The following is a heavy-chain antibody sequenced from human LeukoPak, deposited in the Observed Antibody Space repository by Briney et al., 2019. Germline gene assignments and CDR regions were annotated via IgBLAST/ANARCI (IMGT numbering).Heavy chain of an antibody. CDR2: INPNGGVT. CDR3: ARGGGDGYNFYY. D-gene: IGHD5-24*01. J-gene: IGHJ4*02. Sequence: ASVKVSCKASGYTFSGYYMHWLRQAPGRGVEWMGWINPNGGVTKYAQKFQGRVTMTRDTSISTAYIELSRLRSDDTAVYYCARGGGDGYNFYYWGQGTLVTVSS. CDR1: GYTFSGYY. V-gene: IGHV1-2*02.